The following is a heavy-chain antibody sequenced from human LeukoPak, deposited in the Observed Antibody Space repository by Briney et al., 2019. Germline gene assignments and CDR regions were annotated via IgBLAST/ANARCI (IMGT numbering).Heavy chain of an antibody. D-gene: IGHD3-3*01. V-gene: IGHV3-30*02. J-gene: IGHJ3*01. CDR3: ARSPPFLEWLLT. CDR2: IRYDGSNK. Sequence: PGGSLRLSCAASGFTFSSYGMHWVRQAPGKGLEWVAFIRYDGSNKYYADSVKGRFTISRDNSKNTLYLQMNSLRAEDTAVYYCARSPPFLEWLLTWGQGTMVTVSS. CDR1: GFTFSSYG.